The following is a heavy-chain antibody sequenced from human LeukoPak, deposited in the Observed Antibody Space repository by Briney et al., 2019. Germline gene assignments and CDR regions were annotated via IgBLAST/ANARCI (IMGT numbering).Heavy chain of an antibody. J-gene: IGHJ4*02. CDR2: IYPRDGST. V-gene: IGHV1-46*01. Sequence: ASVNVSCKASGYTFTSNYIRWVRQAPGQGLEWMGMIYPRDGSTSYAQKFQGRVTMTRDTSTSTLHMELSGLRSEDTAVYYCARDQEGFDYWGQGTLVTVSS. CDR1: GYTFTSNY. CDR3: ARDQEGFDY.